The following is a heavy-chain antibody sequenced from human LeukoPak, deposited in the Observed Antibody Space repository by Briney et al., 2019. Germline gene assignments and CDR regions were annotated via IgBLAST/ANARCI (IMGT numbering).Heavy chain of an antibody. V-gene: IGHV4-59*01. CDR3: ARVSYDSSGYYYFDY. CDR1: GGSISSYY. Sequence: SETLSLTCTVSGGSISSYYWSWIRQPPGKGLEWIGYMYYSGSTNYNPSLKSRVTISVDTSKNQFSLKLSSVTAADTAVYYCARVSYDSSGYYYFDYWGQGTLVTVSS. CDR2: MYYSGST. D-gene: IGHD3-22*01. J-gene: IGHJ4*02.